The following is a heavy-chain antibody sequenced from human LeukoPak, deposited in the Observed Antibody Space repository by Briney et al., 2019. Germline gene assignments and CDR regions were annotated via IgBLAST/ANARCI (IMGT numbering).Heavy chain of an antibody. CDR3: ARASGGSYFSYYMDV. V-gene: IGHV1-2*02. CDR1: GYTFSGYY. CDR2: INPDSGGT. D-gene: IGHD1-26*01. J-gene: IGHJ6*03. Sequence: ASVKVSCKASGYTFSGYYMYWVRQAPGQGLEWMGWINPDSGGTNYAQKFQGRVTMTRDTSITTGYMELTRLTSDDTAVYYCARASGGSYFSYYMDVWGKGTTVTISS.